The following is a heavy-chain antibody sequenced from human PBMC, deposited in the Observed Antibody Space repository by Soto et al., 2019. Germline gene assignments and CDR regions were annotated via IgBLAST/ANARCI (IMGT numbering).Heavy chain of an antibody. J-gene: IGHJ6*02. D-gene: IGHD3-10*01. CDR3: ASDLSGRADV. Sequence: SGGSLRLSCAASGFTFSSYWMHWVRQAPGEGLVWVSRMNEDGGTTDYADSVKGRFTISRDNAKNTLYLQMNSLRVEDTAVYYCASDLSGRADVWGQGTTVTVSS. CDR2: MNEDGGTT. CDR1: GFTFSSYW. V-gene: IGHV3-74*01.